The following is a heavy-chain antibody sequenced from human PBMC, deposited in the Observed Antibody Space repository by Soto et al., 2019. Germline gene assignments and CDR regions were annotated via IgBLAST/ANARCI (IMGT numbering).Heavy chain of an antibody. D-gene: IGHD3-22*01. V-gene: IGHV3-30-3*01. J-gene: IGHJ4*02. CDR2: ISYDGSNK. CDR3: ARGTQSRRDSRGYSAGSFGVDY. CDR1: GFTFSSYA. Sequence: GGSLRLSCAASGFTFSSYAMHWVRQAPGKGLEWVAVISYDGSNKYYADSVKGRFTISRDNSKNTLYLQMNSLRAEDTAVYYCARGTQSRRDSRGYSAGSFGVDYWGQGTLVTVSS.